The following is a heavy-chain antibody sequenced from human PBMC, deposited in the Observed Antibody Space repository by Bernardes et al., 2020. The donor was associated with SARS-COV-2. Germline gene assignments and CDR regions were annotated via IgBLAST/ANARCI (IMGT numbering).Heavy chain of an antibody. Sequence: SETLSLTCTVSGGSISSNSYYWAWVRHPPGKGLEWIGSIHSSGTTHYTPSLKSRVTISVDTSKNQFSLKLSAVSAADTSIYYCARHPYSSSWFYWGQGTLVTVSS. CDR2: IHSSGTT. V-gene: IGHV4-39*01. CDR3: ARHPYSSSWFY. J-gene: IGHJ4*02. CDR1: GGSISSNSYY. D-gene: IGHD2-2*01.